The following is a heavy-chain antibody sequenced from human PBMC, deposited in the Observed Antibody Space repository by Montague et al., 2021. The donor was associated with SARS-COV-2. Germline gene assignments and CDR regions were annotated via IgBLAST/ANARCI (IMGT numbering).Heavy chain of an antibody. CDR3: AKDQGDCSSSRCFRGWTYYYYGMDV. CDR1: GFPFSSYG. D-gene: IGHD2-2*01. V-gene: IGHV3-30*18. Sequence: SRSISFSASGFPFSSYGIHWVRQAPGKGLEWVAVISYDGSNKHYADSVKGRFTISRDNSKNTLYLQMNSLRAEDTAVYYCAKDQGDCSSSRCFRGWTYYYYGMDVWGQGTTVTVSS. J-gene: IGHJ6*02. CDR2: ISYDGSNK.